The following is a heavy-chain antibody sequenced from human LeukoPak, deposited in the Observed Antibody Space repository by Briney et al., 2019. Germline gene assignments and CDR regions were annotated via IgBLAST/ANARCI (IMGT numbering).Heavy chain of an antibody. D-gene: IGHD2-21*02. J-gene: IGHJ4*02. V-gene: IGHV4-39*07. Sequence: TSETLSLTCTVSGGPISSSSYYWGWIRQPPGKGLEWIGSIYYSGSTYYNPSLKSRVTISVDTSKNQFSLKLSSVTAADTAVYYCRIVVVTAAPPDYWGQGTLVTVSS. CDR1: GGPISSSSYY. CDR3: RIVVVTAAPPDY. CDR2: IYYSGST.